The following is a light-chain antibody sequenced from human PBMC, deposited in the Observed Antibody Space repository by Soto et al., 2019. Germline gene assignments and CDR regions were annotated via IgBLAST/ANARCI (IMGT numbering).Light chain of an antibody. V-gene: IGKV3-15*01. CDR3: QQYNNLLWT. CDR1: QSVSSN. Sequence: EIVMTQSPATLSVSPGERATLSCRASQSVSSNLAWYQQKPGQAPRLLIYGASTRATGIPARFSGSGSGTECTLTISSLQSEDFAVYYCQQYNNLLWTFGQGTKVEIK. CDR2: GAS. J-gene: IGKJ1*01.